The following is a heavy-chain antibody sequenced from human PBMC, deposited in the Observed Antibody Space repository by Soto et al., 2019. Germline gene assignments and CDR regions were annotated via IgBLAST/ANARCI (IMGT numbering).Heavy chain of an antibody. CDR1: GGSFSGYY. V-gene: IGHV4-34*01. J-gene: IGHJ2*01. CDR3: AREPLPYGDYEEEPWYFDL. Sequence: QVQLQQWGAGLLKPSETLSLTCAVYGGSFSGYYWSWIRQPPGKGLEWIGEINDSGSTNDNPSLKSQVTITVDTSKNPFSLKLSSVTAADTSVYYCAREPLPYGDYEEEPWYFDLWGRGTLVTVSS. CDR2: INDSGST. D-gene: IGHD4-17*01.